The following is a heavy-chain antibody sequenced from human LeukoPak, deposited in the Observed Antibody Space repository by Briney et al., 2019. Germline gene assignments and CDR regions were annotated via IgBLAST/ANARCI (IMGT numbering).Heavy chain of an antibody. CDR2: IYPGDSDT. V-gene: IGHV5-51*01. D-gene: IGHD6-19*01. Sequence: GESLKISCSTSGYNFASYWLGWVRQMPGKGLEWVGIIYPGDSDTIYSPSFQGHVTISVDKSINTAYLHWSSLKASDTAIYYCARKYSSAWYFAYWGQGTLVTVS. CDR1: GYNFASYW. J-gene: IGHJ4*02. CDR3: ARKYSSAWYFAY.